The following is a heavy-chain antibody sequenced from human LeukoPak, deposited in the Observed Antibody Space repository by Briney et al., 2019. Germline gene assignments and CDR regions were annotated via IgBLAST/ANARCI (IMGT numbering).Heavy chain of an antibody. D-gene: IGHD2-15*01. J-gene: IGHJ6*02. CDR3: AREVGYCSGGSCPPSLYYYYGMDV. V-gene: IGHV3-21*01. Sequence: GGSLRLSCAASGFTFSSYSMNWVRQAPGKGLEWVSSISSSSSYIYYADSVKGRFTISRDDAKNSLYLQMNSLRAEDTAVYYCAREVGYCSGGSCPPSLYYYYGMDVWGQGTTVTVSS. CDR2: ISSSSSYI. CDR1: GFTFSSYS.